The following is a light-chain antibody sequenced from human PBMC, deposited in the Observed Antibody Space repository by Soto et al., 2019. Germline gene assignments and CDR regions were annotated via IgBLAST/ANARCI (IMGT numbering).Light chain of an antibody. V-gene: IGKV1-9*01. CDR3: QQVESYPST. Sequence: IQLTQTPSSLSASVGDRATITCRASQGISSFLAWYQQKPGKAPKLLIYAASSLQSGVPSRFSGSGFGTDFTLTITSLQPEDFATYYCQQVESYPSTFGGGTMVDIK. J-gene: IGKJ4*01. CDR2: AAS. CDR1: QGISSF.